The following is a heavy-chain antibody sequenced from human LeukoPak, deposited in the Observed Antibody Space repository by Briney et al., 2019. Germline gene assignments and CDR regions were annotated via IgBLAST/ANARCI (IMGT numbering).Heavy chain of an antibody. Sequence: PSETLSLTCTVSGGSISSYYWSWIRQPPGKGLEWIGYIYYSGSTNYNPSLKSRVTISVDTSKNQFSLKLSSVTAADTAVYYCARALVSIAARNYYYYYMDVWGKGTTVTVSS. CDR1: GGSISSYY. V-gene: IGHV4-59*01. CDR2: IYYSGST. J-gene: IGHJ6*03. CDR3: ARALVSIAARNYYYYYMDV. D-gene: IGHD6-6*01.